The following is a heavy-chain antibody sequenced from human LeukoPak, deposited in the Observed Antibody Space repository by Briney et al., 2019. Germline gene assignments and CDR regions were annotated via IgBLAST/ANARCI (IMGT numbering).Heavy chain of an antibody. V-gene: IGHV4-30-2*01. CDR1: GGSISSGAYS. J-gene: IGHJ2*01. CDR3: ARRAGGCSSTSCSKYYWYFDL. Sequence: SQTLSLTCAVSGGSISSGAYSWSWIRQPPGKGLEWIGYIYHSGSTYYNPSLKSRVTISVDTSKNQFSLKLSSVTAADTAVYYCARRAGGCSSTSCSKYYWYFDLWGRGTLVTVSS. D-gene: IGHD2-2*01. CDR2: IYHSGST.